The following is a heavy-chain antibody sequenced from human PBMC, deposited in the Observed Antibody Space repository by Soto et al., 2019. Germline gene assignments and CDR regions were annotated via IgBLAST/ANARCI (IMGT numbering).Heavy chain of an antibody. Sequence: XETLSLTCSVSTYSISSGFFWGWIRQPPVKGLEWIGSIFHTGDTYYNPSLKSRITMSVDTSRNQFSLKLTSLTAADTAVYYCARDTNSLDHWGQGTLVTVSS. V-gene: IGHV4-38-2*02. CDR3: ARDTNSLDH. D-gene: IGHD1-1*01. J-gene: IGHJ4*02. CDR2: IFHTGDT. CDR1: TYSISSGFF.